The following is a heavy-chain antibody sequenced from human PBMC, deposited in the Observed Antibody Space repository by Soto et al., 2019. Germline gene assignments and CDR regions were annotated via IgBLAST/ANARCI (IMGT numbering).Heavy chain of an antibody. D-gene: IGHD5-12*01. CDR2: IWYDGSNK. Sequence: QVQLLESGGGVVQPGRSLRLSCAASGFTFSSYGMHWVRQAPGKGLEWVAVIWYDGSNKYYADSVKGRFTISRDNSKNTMYLQMNSLRAEDTAVYYCARTQSYSGYDSPDYWGQGPLVTVSS. V-gene: IGHV3-33*01. CDR3: ARTQSYSGYDSPDY. CDR1: GFTFSSYG. J-gene: IGHJ4*02.